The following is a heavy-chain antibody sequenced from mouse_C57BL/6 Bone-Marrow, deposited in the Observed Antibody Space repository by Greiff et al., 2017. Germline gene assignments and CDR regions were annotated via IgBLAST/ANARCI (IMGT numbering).Heavy chain of an antibody. CDR3: ARGDDCGYDYYDY. V-gene: IGHV1-80*01. D-gene: IGHD1-2*01. J-gene: IGHJ2*01. Sequence: VQLQQSGAELVKPGASVKISCKASGYAFSSYWMNWVQQRPGKGLEWIGKIYPGDGDTNYNGKFKGKATLTADKSSSTAYMQLSSLTSEDSAVYYCARGDDCGYDYYDYWGQGTTLTVTS. CDR1: GYAFSSYW. CDR2: IYPGDGDT.